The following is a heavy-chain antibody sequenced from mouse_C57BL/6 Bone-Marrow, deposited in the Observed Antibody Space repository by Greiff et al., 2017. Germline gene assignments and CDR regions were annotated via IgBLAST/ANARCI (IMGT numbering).Heavy chain of an antibody. D-gene: IGHD2-4*01. CDR1: GYTFTSYW. Sequence: QVQLQQPGAELVRPGTSVKLSCKASGYTFTSYWMHWVKQRPGQGLEWIGVIDPSDSYTNYNQKFKGKATLTVDTSSSTAYMQLSSLTSEDSAVFYCAKTCYYDYDGGYFDVWGTGTTVTVSS. J-gene: IGHJ1*03. V-gene: IGHV1-59*01. CDR2: IDPSDSYT. CDR3: AKTCYYDYDGGYFDV.